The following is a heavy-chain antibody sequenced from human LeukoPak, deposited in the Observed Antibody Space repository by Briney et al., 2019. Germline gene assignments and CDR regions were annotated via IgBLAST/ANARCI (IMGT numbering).Heavy chain of an antibody. CDR1: GFTVSRSY. V-gene: IGHV3-53*01. D-gene: IGHD5-24*01. J-gene: IGHJ4*02. CDR2: IYSGGST. Sequence: GGSLRLSCAASGFTVSRSYMTWVRQAPGKGLEWSSVIYSGGSTYYADSVKGRFTISRDNSKNTVYLQMNRLRADDTAVYYCARADMAFFDYWGQGTLVTVSS. CDR3: ARADMAFFDY.